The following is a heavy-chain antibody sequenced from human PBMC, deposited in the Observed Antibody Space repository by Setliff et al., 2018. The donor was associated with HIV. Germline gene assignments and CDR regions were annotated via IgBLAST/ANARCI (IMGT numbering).Heavy chain of an antibody. V-gene: IGHV1-69*10. Sequence: SVKVSCKASGGTFSSYAISWVRQAPGQGLEWMGGIIPILGIANYAQKFQGRVTITADKSTSTAYMELSRLRSEDTAVYYCASTSSTKTLPDAFDIWGQGTMVTVSS. J-gene: IGHJ3*02. CDR3: ASTSSTKTLPDAFDI. CDR1: GGTFSSYA. CDR2: IIPILGIA. D-gene: IGHD2-2*01.